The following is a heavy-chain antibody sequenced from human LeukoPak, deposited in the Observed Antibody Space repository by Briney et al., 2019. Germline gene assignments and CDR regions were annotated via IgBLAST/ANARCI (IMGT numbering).Heavy chain of an antibody. Sequence: SETLSLTCTVSGGSISSYYWSWIRQPPGKGLEWIGYIYYSGSTNYKSSLKSRVTISVDTSKNQFSLKLSSVTAADTAVYYCAGSMAVAGLSFDYWGQGTLVTVSS. V-gene: IGHV4-59*01. J-gene: IGHJ4*02. CDR2: IYYSGST. CDR1: GGSISSYY. D-gene: IGHD6-19*01. CDR3: AGSMAVAGLSFDY.